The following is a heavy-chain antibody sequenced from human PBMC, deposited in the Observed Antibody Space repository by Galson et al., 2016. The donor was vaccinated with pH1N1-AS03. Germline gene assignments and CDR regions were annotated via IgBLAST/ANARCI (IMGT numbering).Heavy chain of an antibody. Sequence: QSGAEVKKPGESLKISCKASGYDFINYWIGWVRQMPGRGLEWMGVIDPRDSDTRYSPSFQGQVTISADKSITTAHLQWDSLKDSGTGMYFCARHRQSETYSEAFDIWGQGTMVTVSS. CDR2: IDPRDSDT. V-gene: IGHV5-51*01. J-gene: IGHJ3*02. CDR3: ARHRQSETYSEAFDI. D-gene: IGHD2-15*01. CDR1: GYDFINYW.